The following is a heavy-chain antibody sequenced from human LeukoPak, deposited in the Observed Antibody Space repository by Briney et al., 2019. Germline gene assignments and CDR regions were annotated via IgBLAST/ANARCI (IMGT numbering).Heavy chain of an antibody. D-gene: IGHD3-22*01. CDR3: ARLYYYDSSGYYDAFDI. CDR2: ISGSGGST. CDR1: GFTFSSYA. V-gene: IGHV3-23*01. Sequence: GGSLRLSCAASGFTFSSYAMSWVRQAPGKGLEWVSAISGSGGSTYYADSVKGRSTISRDNSKNTLYLQMNSLRAEDTAVYYCARLYYYDSSGYYDAFDIWGQGTMVTVSS. J-gene: IGHJ3*02.